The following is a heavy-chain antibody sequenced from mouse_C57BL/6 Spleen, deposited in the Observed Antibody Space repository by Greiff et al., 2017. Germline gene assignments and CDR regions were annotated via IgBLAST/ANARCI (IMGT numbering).Heavy chain of an antibody. J-gene: IGHJ4*01. CDR1: GYTFTSYW. V-gene: IGHV1-7*01. CDR3: ARGYYDYLYAMDY. CDR2: INPSSGYT. Sequence: QVQLKESGAELAKPGASVKLSCKASGYTFTSYWMHWVKQRPGQGLEWIGYINPSSGYTKYNQKFKDKATLTADKSSSTAYMQLSSLTYEDSAVYYWARGYYDYLYAMDYWGQGTSVTVSS. D-gene: IGHD2-4*01.